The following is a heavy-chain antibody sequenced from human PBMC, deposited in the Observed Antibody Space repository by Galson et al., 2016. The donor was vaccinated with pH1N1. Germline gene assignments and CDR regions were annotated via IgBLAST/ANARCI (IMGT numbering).Heavy chain of an antibody. V-gene: IGHV5-51*01. CDR2: MYPDDSDI. CDR1: GYSFSSYW. J-gene: IGHJ4*02. D-gene: IGHD1-26*01. Sequence: QSGAEVKKPGEPLKISCQVSGYSFSSYWVAWVRQMPGKGLEWMAIMYPDDSDIKYSPSIEGQVTISADKSISTAYLQWSGLKASDTAMYYCARYSGSFFFDYWGQGTLVTVSS. CDR3: ARYSGSFFFDY.